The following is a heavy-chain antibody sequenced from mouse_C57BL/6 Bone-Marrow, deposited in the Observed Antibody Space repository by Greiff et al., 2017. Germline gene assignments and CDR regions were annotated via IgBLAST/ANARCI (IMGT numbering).Heavy chain of an antibody. Sequence: QVQLQRSGAELVRPGTSVKMSCKASGYTFTNYWIGWAKQRPGHGLEWIGDIYPGGGYTNYNEKFKGKATLTADKSSSTAYMQFSSLTSEDSAIYYCAIYDGYAWFAYWGQGTLVTVSA. CDR2: IYPGGGYT. CDR1: GYTFTNYW. V-gene: IGHV1-63*01. CDR3: AIYDGYAWFAY. J-gene: IGHJ3*01. D-gene: IGHD2-3*01.